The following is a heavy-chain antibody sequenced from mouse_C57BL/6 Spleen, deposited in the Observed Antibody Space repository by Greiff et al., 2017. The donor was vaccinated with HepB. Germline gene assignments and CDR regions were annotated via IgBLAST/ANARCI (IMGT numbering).Heavy chain of an antibody. J-gene: IGHJ3*01. Sequence: EVQLVESGPGLVKPSQSLSLTCSVTGYSITSGYYWNWIRQFPGNKLEWMGYISYDGSNNYNPSLKNRISITRDTSKNQFFLKLNSVTTEDTATYYCAREEDSFAYWGQGTLVTVSA. CDR1: GYSITSGYY. V-gene: IGHV3-6*01. CDR2: ISYDGSN. D-gene: IGHD2-12*01. CDR3: AREEDSFAY.